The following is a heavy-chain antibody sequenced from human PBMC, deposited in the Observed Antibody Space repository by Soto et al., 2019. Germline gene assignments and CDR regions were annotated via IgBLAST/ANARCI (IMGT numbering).Heavy chain of an antibody. J-gene: IGHJ4*02. CDR3: VCGDHRRY. CDR1: GFAFNTYT. Sequence: EVQLVESGGGLVKPGGSLRLSCAASGFAFNTYTMNWVRQAPGKGLEWVSSIGWSGSDMYYADSVKGRFTISRDNAENSLYLQMNSMRAEDTAVYYCVCGDHRRYCGQGTLVPVSS. V-gene: IGHV3-21*01. CDR2: IGWSGSDM. D-gene: IGHD4-17*01.